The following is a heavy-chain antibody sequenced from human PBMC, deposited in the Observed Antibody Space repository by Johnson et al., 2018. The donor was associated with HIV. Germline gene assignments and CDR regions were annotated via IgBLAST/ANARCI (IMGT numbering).Heavy chain of an antibody. V-gene: IGHV3-30*04. CDR3: ASIAARRVSAFDI. CDR1: GFTFSSYA. D-gene: IGHD6-6*01. J-gene: IGHJ3*02. CDR2: ISFDGSNK. Sequence: QVQLVESGGGLVQPGRSLRLSCAASGFTFSSYAMHWVRQAPGKGLEWAAVISFDGSNKYFADSVKGRFTISRDNSKNTLYLQINSLRAEDTAGYYCASIAARRVSAFDIWGQGTMVTVSS.